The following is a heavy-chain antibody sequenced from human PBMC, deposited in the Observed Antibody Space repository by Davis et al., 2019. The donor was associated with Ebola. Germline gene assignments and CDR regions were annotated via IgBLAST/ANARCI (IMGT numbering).Heavy chain of an antibody. CDR2: ISYDGSNK. D-gene: IGHD3-9*01. Sequence: GGSLRLSCAASGFTFSSYAMHWVRQAPGKGLEWVAVISYDGSNKYYADSVKGRFTISRDNSKNTLYLQMNSLRAEDTAVYYCARPSNYDILTGYYRYWGQGTLVTVSS. CDR3: ARPSNYDILTGYYRY. CDR1: GFTFSSYA. V-gene: IGHV3-30*04. J-gene: IGHJ4*02.